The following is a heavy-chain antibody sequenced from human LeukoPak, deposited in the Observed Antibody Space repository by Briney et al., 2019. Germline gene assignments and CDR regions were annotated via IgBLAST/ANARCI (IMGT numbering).Heavy chain of an antibody. CDR1: GFTFSSYE. CDR2: MSSSGSTI. V-gene: IGHV3-48*03. CDR3: AKGGASVTNY. Sequence: GGSLRLSCAASGFTFSSYEMHWVRQAPGKGLEWVSYMSSSGSTIYYADSVKGRFTISRDNSQNTLYLQMNSLRPEDTAVYYCAKGGASVTNYWGQGTLVTVSS. D-gene: IGHD4-17*01. J-gene: IGHJ4*02.